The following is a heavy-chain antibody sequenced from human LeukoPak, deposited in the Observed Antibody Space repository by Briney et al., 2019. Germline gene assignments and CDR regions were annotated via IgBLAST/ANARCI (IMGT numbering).Heavy chain of an antibody. CDR1: GFTFSNYL. CDR2: IKQDGSEK. CDR3: ARDTIFGVVISEENYYGMDV. J-gene: IGHJ6*02. V-gene: IGHV3-7*03. D-gene: IGHD3-3*01. Sequence: GGSLRLSCAASGFTFSNYLMSWVRQAPGKGLEWVANIKQDGSEKYYVDSVKGRFTIFRDNAKNSLYLQMNSLRAEDTAVYYCARDTIFGVVISEENYYGMDVWGQGTTVTVSS.